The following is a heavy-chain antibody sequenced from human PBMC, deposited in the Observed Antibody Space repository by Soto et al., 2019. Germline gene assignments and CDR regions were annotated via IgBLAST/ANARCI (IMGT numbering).Heavy chain of an antibody. CDR2: ISYDGSNK. V-gene: IGHV3-30*18. CDR3: SKDWGTPSSVY. D-gene: IGHD7-27*01. J-gene: IGHJ4*02. Sequence: QVQLVESGGGVVQPGRSLRLSCAASGFTFSSYGMHWVRQAPGKGLEWVAVISYDGSNKYYADSVKGRFTISRDNSKNPLYLQMNSLRAEDKAGDFWSKDWGTPSSVYWGQGTLVTVSS. CDR1: GFTFSSYG.